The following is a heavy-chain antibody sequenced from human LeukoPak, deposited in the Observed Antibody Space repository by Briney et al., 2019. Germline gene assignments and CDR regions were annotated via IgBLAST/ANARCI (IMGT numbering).Heavy chain of an antibody. V-gene: IGHV3-30*02. CDR2: IRYDGSKK. J-gene: IGHJ4*02. Sequence: GGSLRLSCAASGFTFSSYGMHWVRQAPGKVLDWVAFIRYDGSKKYYADSVKGRFTISRDNSKNTLNLQMNSLRVEDTAVYYCATVGYSSSWYHFDYWGQGTLVTVSS. CDR3: ATVGYSSSWYHFDY. CDR1: GFTFSSYG. D-gene: IGHD6-13*01.